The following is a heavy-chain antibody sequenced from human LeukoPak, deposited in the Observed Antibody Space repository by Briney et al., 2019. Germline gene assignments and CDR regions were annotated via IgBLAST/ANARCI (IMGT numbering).Heavy chain of an antibody. CDR1: GGSFSGYY. CDR2: IYHSGSS. V-gene: IGHV4-34*09. Sequence: PSETLSLTCAVYGGSFSGYYWSWIRQYPGKGLEWIGYIYHSGSSYYNPSLKSRLTISVDTSKNQFSLKLSSLTAADTAVYYCAREARGVATNAHDAFDIWGQGTMVTVSS. CDR3: AREARGVATNAHDAFDI. D-gene: IGHD5-24*01. J-gene: IGHJ3*02.